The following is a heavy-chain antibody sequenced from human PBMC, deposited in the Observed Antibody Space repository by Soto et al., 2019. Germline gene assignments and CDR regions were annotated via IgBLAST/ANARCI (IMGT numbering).Heavy chain of an antibody. D-gene: IGHD2-15*01. V-gene: IGHV5-51*01. CDR2: IYPGDSDT. CDR3: ARRYCGGGSCYYAFDV. CDR1: GYSFTSYW. Sequence: GESLKISCKGSGYSFTSYWIGWVRQMPVKGLEWMGIIYPGDSDTRYSPSFQGQVTISADKSISTAYLQWSSLKASDTAMYYCARRYCGGGSCYYAFDVWGQGTLVTVAS. J-gene: IGHJ3*01.